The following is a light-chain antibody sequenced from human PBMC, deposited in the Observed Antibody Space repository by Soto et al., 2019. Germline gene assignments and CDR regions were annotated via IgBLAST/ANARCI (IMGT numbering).Light chain of an antibody. J-gene: IGKJ1*01. CDR2: AAS. V-gene: IGKV1-6*01. Sequence: TQMTQSPLSLSASVGEKIIITCLASRDVGSDVSWYQQKPGQAPKLVIYAASNLYTGVPSRFSGRRSGTEFTLTISSLQPEDFASYYCLQDYGDSWTFGQGTKV. CDR3: LQDYGDSWT. CDR1: RDVGSD.